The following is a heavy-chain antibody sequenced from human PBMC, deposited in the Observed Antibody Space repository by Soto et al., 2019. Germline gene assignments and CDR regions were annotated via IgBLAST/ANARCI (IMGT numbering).Heavy chain of an antibody. CDR2: INPNSGGT. J-gene: IGHJ6*02. V-gene: IGHV1-2*04. D-gene: IGHD6-6*01. CDR3: ARGMGFYSSSSDYYYGMDV. Sequence: EASVKVSCKASGYTFTGYYMHWVRQAPGQGLEWMGWINPNSGGTNYAQKFQGWVTMTRDTSISTAYMELSRLRSDDTAVYYCARGMGFYSSSSDYYYGMDVWGQGTTVTVSS. CDR1: GYTFTGYY.